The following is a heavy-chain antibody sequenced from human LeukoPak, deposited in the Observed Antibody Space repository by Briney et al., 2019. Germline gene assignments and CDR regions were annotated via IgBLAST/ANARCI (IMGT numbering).Heavy chain of an antibody. V-gene: IGHV4-4*07. CDR1: GGSISSYY. CDR3: ARDQGYYDSSGYSDYYYMDV. J-gene: IGHJ6*03. CDR2: IYTSGST. Sequence: PSETLSLTCTVSGGSISSYYWSWIRQPAGKGLKWIGRIYTSGSTNYNPSLKSRVTMSVDTSKNQFSLKLSSVTAADTAVYYCARDQGYYDSSGYSDYYYMDVWGKGTTVTVSS. D-gene: IGHD3-22*01.